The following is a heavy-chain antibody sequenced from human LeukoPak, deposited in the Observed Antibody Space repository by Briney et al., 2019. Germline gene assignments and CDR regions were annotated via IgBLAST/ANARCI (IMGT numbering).Heavy chain of an antibody. CDR2: IYYSGST. D-gene: IGHD6-13*01. V-gene: IGHV4-39*07. J-gene: IGHJ4*02. CDR1: GGSISSSSYY. CDR3: ARRRILAAAGTDY. Sequence: PSETLSLTCTVSGGSISSSSYYWGWIRQPPGKGLEWIGSIYYSGSTYYNPSLKSRVTISVDTSKNQFSLKLSSVTAADTAVYYCARRRILAAAGTDYWGQGTLVTVSS.